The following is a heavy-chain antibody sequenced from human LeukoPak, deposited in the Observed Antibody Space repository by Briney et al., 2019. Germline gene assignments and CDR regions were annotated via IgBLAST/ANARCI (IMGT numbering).Heavy chain of an antibody. J-gene: IGHJ2*01. CDR1: GDSVSPYY. Sequence: PSETLSLTCTVSGDSVSPYYWTWMRQPPGKGLECVGYFYHSGSTICNPSLQSRVTMSIDASRNQFSLKLTSMTPADTAVYYCARAATSRPVYWYFDIWGRGTLVTVSS. V-gene: IGHV4-59*02. CDR3: ARAATSRPVYWYFDI. CDR2: FYHSGST. D-gene: IGHD1-26*01.